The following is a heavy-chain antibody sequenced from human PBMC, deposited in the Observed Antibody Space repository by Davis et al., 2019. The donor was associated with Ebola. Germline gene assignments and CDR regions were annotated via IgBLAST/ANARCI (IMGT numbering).Heavy chain of an antibody. J-gene: IGHJ4*02. CDR2: ISSSSSYT. D-gene: IGHD3-10*01. CDR3: AQKGGSGSYWGGLDY. V-gene: IGHV3-11*03. CDR1: GFTFSDYY. Sequence: GGSLRLSCAASGFTFSDYYMSWIRQAPGKGLEWVSYISSSSSYTNYADSVKGRFTISRDNAKNSLYLQMNSLRAEDTAVYYCAQKGGSGSYWGGLDYWGQGTLVTVSS.